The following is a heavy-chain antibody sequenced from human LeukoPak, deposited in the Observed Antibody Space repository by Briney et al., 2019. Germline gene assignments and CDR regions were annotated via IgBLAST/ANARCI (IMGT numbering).Heavy chain of an antibody. CDR3: ARGPIDIAVAGSYFDY. V-gene: IGHV1-18*01. D-gene: IGHD6-19*01. J-gene: IGHJ4*02. CDR1: GYTFTSYG. Sequence: ASVKVSCKASGYTFTSYGISWARQAPGQGLEWMGWISAYNGNTNYAQNLQGRVTMTTDTSTGTAYMELRSLRSDDTAFYYCARGPIDIAVAGSYFDYWGREPWSPSPQ. CDR2: ISAYNGNT.